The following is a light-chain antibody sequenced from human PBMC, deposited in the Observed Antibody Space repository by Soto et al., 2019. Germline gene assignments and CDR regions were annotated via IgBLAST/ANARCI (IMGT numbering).Light chain of an antibody. CDR3: SSYTTNSTRV. V-gene: IGLV2-14*03. Sequence: QSALTQPASVSGSPGQSITVSCTGTSSDVGGSNYVSWYQQHPGKAPKLMIYDVSNRPSGISNRFSGSKSGNMASLIISGLQAEDEADYYCSSYTTNSTRVFGSGTKLTVL. CDR2: DVS. CDR1: SSDVGGSNY. J-gene: IGLJ1*01.